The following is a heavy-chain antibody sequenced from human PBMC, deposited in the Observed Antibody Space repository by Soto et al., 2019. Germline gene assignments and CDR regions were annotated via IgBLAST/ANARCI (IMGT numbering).Heavy chain of an antibody. D-gene: IGHD6-6*01. Sequence: SVKVSCKASGGTFSSYAISWVRQAPGQGLEWMGGIIPIFGTANYAQKFQGRVTITADESTSTAYMELSSLRSEDTAVYYCARVEEQLEVSNYYYYGMDVWGQGTTVTVSS. V-gene: IGHV1-69*13. CDR1: GGTFSSYA. CDR2: IIPIFGTA. J-gene: IGHJ6*02. CDR3: ARVEEQLEVSNYYYYGMDV.